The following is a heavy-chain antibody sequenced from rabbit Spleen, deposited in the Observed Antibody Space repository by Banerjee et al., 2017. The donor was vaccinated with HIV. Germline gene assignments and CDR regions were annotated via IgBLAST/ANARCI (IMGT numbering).Heavy chain of an antibody. J-gene: IGHJ4*01. V-gene: IGHV1S40*01. CDR2: VDIGGSDFT. D-gene: IGHD1-1*01. CDR3: ARDLLGVIGWNFYL. CDR1: GVSFSFSTY. Sequence: VESGGDLVKPGSSLTLTCTASGVSFSFSTYMCWVRQAPGKGLEWIGCVDIGGSDFTYFASWAKGRFTISKTSSTTVTLQMTSLTAADTATYFCARDLLGVIGWNFYLWGPGTLVTVS.